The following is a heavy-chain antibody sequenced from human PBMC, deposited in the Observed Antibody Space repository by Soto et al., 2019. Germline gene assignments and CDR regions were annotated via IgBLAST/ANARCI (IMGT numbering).Heavy chain of an antibody. CDR3: ARWGTTGGLDV. CDR2: TSYDGSNK. CDR1: GFTFRSYV. V-gene: IGHV3-30*19. Sequence: QVQLVESGGGVVQPGASLRLSCVGSGFTFRSYVIHWVRQAPGKGLVWVALTSYDGSNKYYDDSVKGRFTISRDNSRNTVDLHMDSLRLEDTALYYCARWGTTGGLDVWGQGTLVSVSS. D-gene: IGHD3-16*01. J-gene: IGHJ4*02.